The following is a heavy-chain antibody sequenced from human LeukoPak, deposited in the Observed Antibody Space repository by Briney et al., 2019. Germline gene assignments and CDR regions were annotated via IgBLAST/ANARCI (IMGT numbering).Heavy chain of an antibody. V-gene: IGHV4-34*01. CDR1: GGSFSDYF. CDR2: INHSGRT. Sequence: SSETLSLTCAVYGGSFSDYFWGWIRQPPGKGLEWIGEINHSGRTYYNPSLKSRVTISVDTSKNQFSLNLSSVTAADTAVYYCAIDVVVVPAAIHYGMDVWGQGTTVTVSS. CDR3: AIDVVVVPAAIHYGMDV. J-gene: IGHJ6*02. D-gene: IGHD2-2*01.